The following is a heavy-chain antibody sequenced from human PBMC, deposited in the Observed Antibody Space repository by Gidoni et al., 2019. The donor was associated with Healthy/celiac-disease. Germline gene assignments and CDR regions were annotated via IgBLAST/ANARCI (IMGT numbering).Heavy chain of an antibody. CDR3: ARDHESQGRSGCHY. Sequence: QVQLVESGGGVVQPGRSLRLSCAASGFTFSSYAMHWVRQAPGKGLEWVAVISYDGSNKYYADSVKGRFTISRDNSKNTLYLQMNSLRAEDTAVYYCARDHESQGRSGCHYWGQGTLVTVSS. CDR2: ISYDGSNK. V-gene: IGHV3-30-3*01. J-gene: IGHJ4*02. CDR1: GFTFSSYA. D-gene: IGHD6-19*01.